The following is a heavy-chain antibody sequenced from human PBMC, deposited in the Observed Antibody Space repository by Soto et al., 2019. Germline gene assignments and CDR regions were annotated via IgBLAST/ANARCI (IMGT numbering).Heavy chain of an antibody. D-gene: IGHD6-19*01. CDR1: GDSVSNNRAA. CDR3: VRMDVAVGGYSDY. CDR2: TYYRSKWYN. J-gene: IGHJ4*02. V-gene: IGHV6-1*01. Sequence: SQTLSLTCAISGDSVSNNRAAWNWIRQSPSRGLEWLGRTYYRSKWYNDYGVSVKSRIIISPEASKNQFSLHLNSVTPADTAVYYCVRMDVAVGGYSDYWGQGNLVTVSS.